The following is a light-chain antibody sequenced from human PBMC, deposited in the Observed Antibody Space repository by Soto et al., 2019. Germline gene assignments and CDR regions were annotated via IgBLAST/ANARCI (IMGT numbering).Light chain of an antibody. V-gene: IGKV3-15*01. CDR2: AAS. Sequence: IVLTQSPGTLSLSPGERVTLSCRASQSVSSYLAWYQQKPGQAPRLLIYAASTRATGVPARFSGSGSGTEFTLTISSLQSEDFAVYYCQQYNNWPITFGQGTRLEIK. CDR1: QSVSSY. J-gene: IGKJ5*01. CDR3: QQYNNWPIT.